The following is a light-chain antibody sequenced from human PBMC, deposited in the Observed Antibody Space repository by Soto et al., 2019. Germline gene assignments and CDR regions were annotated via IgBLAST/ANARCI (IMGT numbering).Light chain of an antibody. J-gene: IGKJ1*01. CDR3: QQNYHMPTT. CDR2: AAS. Sequence: DIHMTQSPSSLSASVGERVTITCRASQTISNYLNWYQQKPGKAPKLLIYAASTLQSVVPSRFSGSGSGTDFTLTISSLQPEDFATYCCQQNYHMPTTFGKGTKVDVK. V-gene: IGKV1-39*01. CDR1: QTISNY.